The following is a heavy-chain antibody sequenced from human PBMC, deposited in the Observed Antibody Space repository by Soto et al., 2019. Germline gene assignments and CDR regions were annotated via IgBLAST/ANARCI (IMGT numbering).Heavy chain of an antibody. CDR2: ISYDGSNK. CDR3: AKALDSYGSSDYYYRMDV. V-gene: IGHV3-30*18. Sequence: PVGSLRLSCAASGFTFSSYGMHWVRQAPGKGLEWVAVISYDGSNKYYADSVKGRFTISRDNSKNTLYLQMNSLRAEDTAVYYCAKALDSYGSSDYYYRMDVWGQGTTVTVSS. CDR1: GFTFSSYG. J-gene: IGHJ6*02. D-gene: IGHD5-18*01.